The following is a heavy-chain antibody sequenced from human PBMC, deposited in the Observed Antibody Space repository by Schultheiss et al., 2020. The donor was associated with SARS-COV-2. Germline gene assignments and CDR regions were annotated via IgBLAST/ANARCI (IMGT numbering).Heavy chain of an antibody. CDR3: ARETSGYPGFDY. D-gene: IGHD3-16*02. J-gene: IGHJ4*02. Sequence: ASVKVSCKASGYTFTGYYMHWVRQAPGQGLEWMGWINPNSGGTDYGQKFQGRVTMTRDTSISTAYMELSRLRSEDTAVYYCARETSGYPGFDYWGQGTLVTVSS. V-gene: IGHV1-2*02. CDR1: GYTFTGYY. CDR2: INPNSGGT.